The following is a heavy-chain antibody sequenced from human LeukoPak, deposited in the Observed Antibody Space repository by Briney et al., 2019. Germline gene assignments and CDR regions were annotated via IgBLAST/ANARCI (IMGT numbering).Heavy chain of an antibody. V-gene: IGHV3-74*01. Sequence: GGSLRLSCAASGFTFSNYWIHWVRQAPGKGLVRVSRINTDGSSTNYADSVRGRFTVSRDNAKNTLYLQMNSLRVEDTAVYYCARVIGWDEPFDLWGHGTLVTVSS. CDR2: INTDGSST. J-gene: IGHJ3*01. CDR3: ARVIGWDEPFDL. CDR1: GFTFSNYW. D-gene: IGHD1-26*01.